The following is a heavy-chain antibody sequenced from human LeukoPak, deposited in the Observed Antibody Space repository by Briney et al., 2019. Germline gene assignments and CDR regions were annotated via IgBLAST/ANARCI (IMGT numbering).Heavy chain of an antibody. CDR1: GFTFSSYS. J-gene: IGHJ4*01. Sequence: GGSLRLSCAASGFTFSSYSMNWVRQAPGKGLEWVSHITASGTAMFYADSVKGRFAISRDNAKNSLYLQMNSLRDEDTAVYYCASSGSYRFDYWGQEPWSPSPQ. CDR2: ITASGTAM. CDR3: ASSGSYRFDY. D-gene: IGHD1-26*01. V-gene: IGHV3-48*02.